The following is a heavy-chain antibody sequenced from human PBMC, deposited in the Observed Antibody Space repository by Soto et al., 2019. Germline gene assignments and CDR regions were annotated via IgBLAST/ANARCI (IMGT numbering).Heavy chain of an antibody. J-gene: IGHJ3*02. Sequence: QMQLVQSGTEVQTPGSSVKVSCRASGDILSSPAVSWVRQAPGQGLEWMGGIIVHYGTANYAQNFQGRVTITADESTRTAYLELNSLRPNDTAMYYCARDREATLLIFDIWGQGTMVIVSP. V-gene: IGHV1-69*01. CDR2: IIVHYGTA. CDR1: GDILSSPA. CDR3: ARDREATLLIFDI. D-gene: IGHD1-26*01.